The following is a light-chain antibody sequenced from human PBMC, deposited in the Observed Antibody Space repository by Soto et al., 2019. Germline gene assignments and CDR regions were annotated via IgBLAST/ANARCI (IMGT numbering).Light chain of an antibody. CDR3: AAWDDSLNAVV. V-gene: IGLV1-44*01. J-gene: IGLJ2*01. Sequence: QSVLTQPPSASGTPGQRVTISCSGGSSNIGSNTLNWYQQLPGTAPNLLIYSINQRPSGVPDRFSGSKSGTSASLAISGLQSEDEADYYCAAWDDSLNAVVFGGGTKLTVL. CDR2: SIN. CDR1: SSNIGSNT.